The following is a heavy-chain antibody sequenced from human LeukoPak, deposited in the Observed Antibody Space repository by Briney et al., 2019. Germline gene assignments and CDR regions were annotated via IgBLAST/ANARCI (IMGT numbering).Heavy chain of an antibody. CDR1: GYTFTSYG. V-gene: IGHV1-18*01. J-gene: IGHJ3*02. Sequence: ASVKVSCKASGYTFTSYGISWVRQAPGQGLEWMGWISAYNGNTNYAQKLQGRVTMTTDTSTSTAYMELRSLRSDDTAVYYCARFAPGYFDWLMSGAFDIWGQGTMVTVSS. CDR2: ISAYNGNT. D-gene: IGHD3-9*01. CDR3: ARFAPGYFDWLMSGAFDI.